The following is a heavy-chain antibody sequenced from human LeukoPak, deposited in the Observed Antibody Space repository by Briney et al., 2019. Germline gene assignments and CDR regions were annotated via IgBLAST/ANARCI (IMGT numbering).Heavy chain of an antibody. CDR2: INPNSGGT. CDR1: GYIFASYG. Sequence: ASVKVSCKASGYIFASYGISWVRQAPGQGLEWMGWINPNSGGTNYAQKFQGRVTMTRDTSISTAYMELSRLRSDDTAVYYCARGGSIYDFWSGSYYGMDVWGQGTTVTVSS. CDR3: ARGGSIYDFWSGSYYGMDV. V-gene: IGHV1-2*02. J-gene: IGHJ6*02. D-gene: IGHD3-3*01.